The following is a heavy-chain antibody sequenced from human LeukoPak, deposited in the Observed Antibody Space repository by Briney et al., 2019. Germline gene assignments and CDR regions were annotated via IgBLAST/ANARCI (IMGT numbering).Heavy chain of an antibody. CDR2: INWNGGST. D-gene: IGHD1-20*01. Sequence: PGRSLRLSCAASGFTFDDYGMSWVRQAPGKGLEWVSGINWNGGSTGYADSVQGRFTISRDNAKNSLYLQMNSLRAEDTALYYCAREGNWNDGAYFDYWGQGTLVTVSS. V-gene: IGHV3-20*04. CDR3: AREGNWNDGAYFDY. CDR1: GFTFDDYG. J-gene: IGHJ4*02.